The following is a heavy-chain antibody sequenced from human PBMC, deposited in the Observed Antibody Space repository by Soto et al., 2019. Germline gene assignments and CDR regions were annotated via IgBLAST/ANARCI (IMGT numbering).Heavy chain of an antibody. CDR2: MNPISANT. D-gene: IGHD4-4*01. J-gene: IGHJ6*02. Sequence: QVQLVQSGAEVKKPGASVKVSCKAPGYSFITYDINWVRQATGQGLEWMGWMNPISANTGYAPQFQGRVTMTRDTSISTAYMELSSLTSEATAIYYCARVESNANPAGYYFNGMDVWGQGTTVTVSS. CDR1: GYSFITYD. V-gene: IGHV1-8*01. CDR3: ARVESNANPAGYYFNGMDV.